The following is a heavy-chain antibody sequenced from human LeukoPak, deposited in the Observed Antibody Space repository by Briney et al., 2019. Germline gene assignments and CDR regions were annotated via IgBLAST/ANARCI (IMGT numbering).Heavy chain of an antibody. J-gene: IGHJ6*03. V-gene: IGHV3-23*01. CDR1: GFTFSSYA. Sequence: PGGSLRLSCAASGFTFSSYAMSWVRQAPGKGLEWVSAISGSGGSTYYADSVKGRFTISRDNSKNTLYLQMNSLRAEDTAVYYCAKNGFAGLATMVRGVIGRYYYMDVWGKGTTVTVSS. CDR2: ISGSGGST. CDR3: AKNGFAGLATMVRGVIGRYYYMDV. D-gene: IGHD3-10*01.